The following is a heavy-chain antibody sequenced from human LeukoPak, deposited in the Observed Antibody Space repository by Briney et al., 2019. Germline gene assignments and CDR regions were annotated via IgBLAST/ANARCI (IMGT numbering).Heavy chain of an antibody. D-gene: IGHD6-19*01. CDR1: GFTSSSYG. J-gene: IGHJ5*02. Sequence: SGGSLRLSCAASGFTSSSYGMHWVRQAPGKGLEWVAFIRYDGSNKYYADSVKGRFTISRDNSKNTLYLQMNSLRAEDTAVYYCARGLYSSGWYGTTWGQGTLVTVSS. CDR2: IRYDGSNK. V-gene: IGHV3-30*02. CDR3: ARGLYSSGWYGTT.